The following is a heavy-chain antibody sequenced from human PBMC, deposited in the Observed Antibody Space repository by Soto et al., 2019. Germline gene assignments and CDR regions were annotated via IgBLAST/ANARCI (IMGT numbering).Heavy chain of an antibody. CDR1: GFNFGDYA. D-gene: IGHD1-26*01. J-gene: IGHJ4*02. CDR3: AKGQNSGTYRFYFDY. CDR2: ISASGGST. Sequence: PGGSLRLSCTASGFNFGDYAMSWVRQAPGKGPEWVSGISASGGSTSYADSVKGRFTISRDNSKNTLYLQMNSLRADDTAVYHCAKGQNSGTYRFYFDYWGQGALVTVSS. V-gene: IGHV3-23*01.